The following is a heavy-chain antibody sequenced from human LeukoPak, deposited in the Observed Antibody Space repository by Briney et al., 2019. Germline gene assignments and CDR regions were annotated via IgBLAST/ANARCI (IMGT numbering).Heavy chain of an antibody. CDR1: GFTFSSYW. V-gene: IGHV3-7*01. Sequence: GGSLRLSCAASGFTFSSYWMSWVRQAPGKGLEWVANIKQDGSEKYYVDSVKVRFTISRDNAKNSLYLQMNSLRAEDTAVYYCARDQYCSSTSCYDYWGQGTLVTVSS. CDR3: ARDQYCSSTSCYDY. D-gene: IGHD2-2*01. CDR2: IKQDGSEK. J-gene: IGHJ4*02.